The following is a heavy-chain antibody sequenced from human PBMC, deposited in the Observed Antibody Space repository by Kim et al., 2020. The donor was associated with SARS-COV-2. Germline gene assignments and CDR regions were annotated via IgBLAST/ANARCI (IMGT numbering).Heavy chain of an antibody. Sequence: GSAKYYVDSVKGRCTISRDTSKNSLYLQMNSLRAEDTAVYYCANIIAVATRWGQGTLVTVSS. D-gene: IGHD6-19*01. CDR3: ANIIAVATR. J-gene: IGHJ4*02. V-gene: IGHV3-7*03. CDR2: GSAK.